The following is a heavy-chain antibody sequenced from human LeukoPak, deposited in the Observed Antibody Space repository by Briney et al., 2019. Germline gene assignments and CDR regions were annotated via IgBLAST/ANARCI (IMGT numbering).Heavy chain of an antibody. CDR2: IYYGGSA. CDR3: ARSGSTVYFDY. CDR1: GGSISNYY. Sequence: SETLSLTCTVSGGSISNYYWNWIRQPPGKGLEWIGYIYYGGSANYNPSLKSRVTISVDTSKNQFSLNLSSVTAADTAVYYCARSGSTVYFDYWGQGTLVTVSS. J-gene: IGHJ4*02. D-gene: IGHD4-17*01. V-gene: IGHV4-59*01.